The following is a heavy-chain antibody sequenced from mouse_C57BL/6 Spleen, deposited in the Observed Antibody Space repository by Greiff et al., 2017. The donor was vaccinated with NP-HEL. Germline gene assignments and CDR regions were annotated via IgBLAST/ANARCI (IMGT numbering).Heavy chain of an antibody. CDR2: INPNNGGT. CDR1: GYTFTDYN. Sequence: EVQLQESGPELVKPGASVKIPCKASGYTFTDYNMDWVKQSHGKSLEWIGDINPNNGGTIYNQKFKGKATLTVDKSSSTAYMELRSLTSEDTAVYYCARSRDSPFAYWGQGTLVTVSA. CDR3: ARSRDSPFAY. V-gene: IGHV1-18*01. J-gene: IGHJ3*01.